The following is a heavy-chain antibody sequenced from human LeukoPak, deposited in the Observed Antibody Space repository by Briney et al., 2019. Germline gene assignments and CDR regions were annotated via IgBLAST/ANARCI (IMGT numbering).Heavy chain of an antibody. CDR2: ISAYSGDT. V-gene: IGHV1-18*01. Sequence: ASVKVSCKTSGYSFASYGISWVRQAPGQGLEWMGWISAYSGDTRYAQHLQGRVSLTTDLPTGTAFMELRSLTSDDTALYYCARDTALIRTPGGPDSWGQGTLVTVSS. J-gene: IGHJ5*02. CDR3: ARDTALIRTPGGPDS. D-gene: IGHD2-8*02. CDR1: GYSFASYG.